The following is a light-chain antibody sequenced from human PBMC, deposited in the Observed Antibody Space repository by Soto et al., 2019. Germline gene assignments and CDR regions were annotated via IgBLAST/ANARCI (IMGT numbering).Light chain of an antibody. CDR2: WAS. V-gene: IGKV4-1*01. CDR3: QQYYNTPYS. J-gene: IGKJ2*01. Sequence: DFVMTQSPDSLAVSLGERATINCKSSQSLLYSSNNKNYLAWYQQKPGQPPELLLYWASTRQSGVPDRFSGSGSGTDFTLPISSLQAEDVAVYYCQQYYNTPYSFGHGTKLEIK. CDR1: QSLLYSSNNKNY.